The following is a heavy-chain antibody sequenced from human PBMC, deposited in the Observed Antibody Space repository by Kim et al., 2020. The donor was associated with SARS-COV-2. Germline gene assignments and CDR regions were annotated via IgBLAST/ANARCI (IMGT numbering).Heavy chain of an antibody. Sequence: SETLSLTCAVYGGSFSGYYWSWIRQPPGKGLEWIGDINHSGSTNYNPSLMSRVTISVDTSKNQFSLRLSSVTVADTAVYYCARGRRRDGYNWAAEDYWGQGTLVTVSS. CDR2: INHSGST. J-gene: IGHJ4*02. V-gene: IGHV4-34*01. D-gene: IGHD5-12*01. CDR3: ARGRRRDGYNWAAEDY. CDR1: GGSFSGYY.